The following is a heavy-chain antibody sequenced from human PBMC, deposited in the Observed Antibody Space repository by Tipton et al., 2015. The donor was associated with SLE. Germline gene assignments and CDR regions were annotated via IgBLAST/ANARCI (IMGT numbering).Heavy chain of an antibody. V-gene: IGHV3-23*01. J-gene: IGHJ4*02. CDR2: ISTRGGRT. CDR3: GNRVDY. CDR1: GLFFNSYE. D-gene: IGHD2/OR15-2a*01. Sequence: SLRLSCEASGLFFNSYEMNWVRQAPGKGLEWVSSISTRGGRTYYADSVKGRFTISRDDSTNTMYLHMNNLRADDTAVYYCGNRVDYWGQGTPVTVSS.